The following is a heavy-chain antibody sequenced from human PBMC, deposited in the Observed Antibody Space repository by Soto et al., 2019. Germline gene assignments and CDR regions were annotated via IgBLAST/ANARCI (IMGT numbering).Heavy chain of an antibody. CDR3: ARHLYSGYDYGAFDI. CDR1: GYSFTSYW. Sequence: GESLKISCKGSGYSFTSYWIGWVRQMPGKGLEWMGIIYPGDSDTRYSPSFQGQVTISADKSISTAYLQWSSLKASDTAMYYCARHLYSGYDYGAFDIWGQGTMVTVSS. D-gene: IGHD5-12*01. CDR2: IYPGDSDT. V-gene: IGHV5-51*01. J-gene: IGHJ3*02.